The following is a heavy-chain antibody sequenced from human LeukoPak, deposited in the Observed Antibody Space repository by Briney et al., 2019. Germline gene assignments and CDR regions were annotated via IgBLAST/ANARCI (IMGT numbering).Heavy chain of an antibody. V-gene: IGHV4-59*08. D-gene: IGHD2-15*01. Sequence: MTSETLSLTCSVSGGSISTYYWSWIRQPPGKGLEWIGYIYYSGSSNYNPSLKSRVTISVDTSKNQFSLKLNSVTAAGTAVYYCARMVIRAYCSGGNCYEHAFDVWGQGTVVTVSS. CDR2: IYYSGSS. CDR3: ARMVIRAYCSGGNCYEHAFDV. J-gene: IGHJ3*01. CDR1: GGSISTYY.